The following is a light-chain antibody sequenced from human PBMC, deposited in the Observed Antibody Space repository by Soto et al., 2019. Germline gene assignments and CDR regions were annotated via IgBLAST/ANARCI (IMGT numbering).Light chain of an antibody. Sequence: EIVLTQSPGTLSVSPGEGATLSCRASQSVSNSYLAWYQQKPGQAPRLLIFGASNRATGIPDRFSGSGSGTDFTLTISRLEPEDFAVFYCQQYGTSEIIFGQGTRLEIK. CDR3: QQYGTSEII. CDR2: GAS. V-gene: IGKV3-20*01. CDR1: QSVSNSY. J-gene: IGKJ5*01.